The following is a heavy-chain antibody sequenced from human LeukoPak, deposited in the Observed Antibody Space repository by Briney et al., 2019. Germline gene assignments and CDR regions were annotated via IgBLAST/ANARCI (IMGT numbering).Heavy chain of an antibody. CDR3: ARLVVDFWSGYYDYYYYYMDV. V-gene: IGHV1-8*03. CDR2: MNPNSGNT. CDR1: GYTFTSYD. D-gene: IGHD3-3*01. J-gene: IGHJ6*03. Sequence: ASVKVSCKASGYTFTSYDINWVRQATGQGLEWMGWMNPNSGNTGYAQKFQGRVTITRNTSISTAYMELSSLRSEDTAVYYCARLVVDFWSGYYDYYYYYMDVWGKGTTVTVSS.